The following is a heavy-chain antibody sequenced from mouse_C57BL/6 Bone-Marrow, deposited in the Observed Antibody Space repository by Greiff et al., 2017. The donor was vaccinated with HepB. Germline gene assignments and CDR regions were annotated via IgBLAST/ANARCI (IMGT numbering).Heavy chain of an antibody. CDR1: GFNIKDDY. CDR3: YYSGSSYDY. CDR2: IDPENGDT. J-gene: IGHJ2*01. D-gene: IGHD1-1*01. V-gene: IGHV14-4*01. Sequence: VQLQQSGAELVRPGASVKLSCTASGFNIKDDYMHWVKQRPEQGLEWIGWIDPENGDTEYASKFQGKATITADTSSNTAYLQLSGLTSEDTAVYYCYYSGSSYDYWGQGTTLTVSS.